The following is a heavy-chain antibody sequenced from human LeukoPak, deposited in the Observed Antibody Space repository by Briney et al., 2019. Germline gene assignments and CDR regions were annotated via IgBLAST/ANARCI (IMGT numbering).Heavy chain of an antibody. CDR3: ARGDVDPYVFDI. J-gene: IGHJ3*02. CDR1: GGSFSRYS. D-gene: IGHD3-10*02. V-gene: IGHV4-34*01. Sequence: SETLSLTCAVYGGSFSRYSWNWIRQPPGKGLEWIGEVNHSGSTNYNPSLKSRVTISVDTSKNQFSLKVNSVIAADTAVYYCARGDVDPYVFDIWGQGTMVTVSS. CDR2: VNHSGST.